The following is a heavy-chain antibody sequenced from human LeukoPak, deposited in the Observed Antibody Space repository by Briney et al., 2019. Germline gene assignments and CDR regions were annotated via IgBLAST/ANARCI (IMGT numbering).Heavy chain of an antibody. J-gene: IGHJ4*02. CDR1: GGSISSSSYY. V-gene: IGHV4-39*01. Sequence: SETLSLTCTVSGGSISSSSYYWGWTRQPPGKGLEWIGSIYYSGSTYYNPSLKSRVTISVGTSKNQFSLKLSSVTAADTAVYYCARVRVGATSYYFDYWGQGTLVTVSS. D-gene: IGHD1-26*01. CDR3: ARVRVGATSYYFDY. CDR2: IYYSGST.